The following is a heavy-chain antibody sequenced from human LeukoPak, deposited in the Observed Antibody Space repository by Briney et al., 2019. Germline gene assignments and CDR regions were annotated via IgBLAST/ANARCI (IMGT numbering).Heavy chain of an antibody. D-gene: IGHD6-13*01. V-gene: IGHV3-23*01. CDR1: GLTFSSYA. CDR3: AKGGSSSWYLFDY. CDR2: ISSAGSPT. Sequence: GGSLRLSCAASGLTFSSYAMNWVRQAPGKGLEWVSSISSAGSPTYYADCVRGRFTISRDNSKNTLYLQTNSLRAEDTAVYYRAKGGSSSWYLFDYWGQGTLVTVSS. J-gene: IGHJ4*02.